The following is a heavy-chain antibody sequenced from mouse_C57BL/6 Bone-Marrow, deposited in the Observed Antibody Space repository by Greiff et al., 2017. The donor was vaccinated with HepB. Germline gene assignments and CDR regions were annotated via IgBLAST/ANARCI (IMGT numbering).Heavy chain of an antibody. Sequence: VQLQQPGAELVMPGASVKLSCKASGYTFTSYWMHWVKQRPGQGLEWIGEIGPSDSYTNYNQKFKGKSTLTVDKSSSTAYMQLSSLTSEDSAVYYCARCTLYYYGRDWYFDVWGTGTTVTVSS. V-gene: IGHV1-69*01. CDR2: IGPSDSYT. D-gene: IGHD1-1*01. CDR1: GYTFTSYW. CDR3: ARCTLYYYGRDWYFDV. J-gene: IGHJ1*03.